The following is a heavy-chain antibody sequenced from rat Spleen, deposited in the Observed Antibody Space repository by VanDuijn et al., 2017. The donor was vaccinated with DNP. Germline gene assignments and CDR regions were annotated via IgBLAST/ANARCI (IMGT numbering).Heavy chain of an antibody. V-gene: IGHV5-7*01. CDR2: ISYNGGTP. CDR1: GFTFSDYY. J-gene: IGHJ4*01. CDR3: ARHRTISPYYYDMDA. Sequence: EVQLVESGGGLVQPGRSLKLSCAASGFTFSDYYMAWVRQAPAKGLEWVATISYNGGTPYYRDSVKGRFTISRDNAQSTLYLQMDSLRSEDTATYYGARHRTISPYYYDMDAWGQGASVTVSS.